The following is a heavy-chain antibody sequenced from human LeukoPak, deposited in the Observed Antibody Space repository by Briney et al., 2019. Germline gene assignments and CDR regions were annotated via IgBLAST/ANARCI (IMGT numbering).Heavy chain of an antibody. V-gene: IGHV1-24*01. Sequence: ASVKVSCKASGYTLTELSMHWVRQAPGKGLEWMGGFDPEDGETIYAQKFQGRVTMTEDTSTDTAYMELSSLRSEDTAVYYCAIVRTVAGTRSYFDYWGQGTLVTVSS. CDR3: AIVRTVAGTRSYFDY. CDR1: GYTLTELS. D-gene: IGHD6-19*01. J-gene: IGHJ4*02. CDR2: FDPEDGET.